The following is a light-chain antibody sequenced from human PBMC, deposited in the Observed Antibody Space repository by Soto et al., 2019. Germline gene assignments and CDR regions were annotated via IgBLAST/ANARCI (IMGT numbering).Light chain of an antibody. CDR2: GAS. V-gene: IGKV3-15*01. J-gene: IGKJ1*01. Sequence: EIVMTQSPATLSVSPGERATLSCRASQSVGSNLAWYQKKPGQAPRLLIYGASTRATGIPARFSGSGSGTEFTLTISSLQSEDFTVYYCRQYNNWWTFGQGTRVEIK. CDR1: QSVGSN. CDR3: RQYNNWWT.